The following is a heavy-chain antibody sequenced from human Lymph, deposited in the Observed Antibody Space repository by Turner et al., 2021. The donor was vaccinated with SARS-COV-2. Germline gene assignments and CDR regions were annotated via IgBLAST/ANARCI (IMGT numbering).Heavy chain of an antibody. D-gene: IGHD1-20*01. V-gene: IGHV1-69*10. Sequence: QVQLVQSGAEVKKPGSSVKVSCKASGGTFSSYAISWVRQAPGQGLWAMGCIIPILDIAYYAQNFQSIITITANKSTSTSYMELSMLRSENTAFYYCARDITGPLDYWGQGTLVTVSS. J-gene: IGHJ4*02. CDR3: ARDITGPLDY. CDR1: GGTFSSYA. CDR2: IIPILDIA.